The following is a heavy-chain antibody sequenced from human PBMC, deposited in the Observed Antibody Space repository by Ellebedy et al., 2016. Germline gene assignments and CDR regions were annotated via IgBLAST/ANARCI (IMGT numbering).Heavy chain of an antibody. CDR2: INPNSGGT. Sequence: ASVKVSCKASGYTFTGYYMHWVRQAPGQGLEWMGWINPNSGGTNYAQKFQGRITMTRDTSISTAYMELSRLRSDDTAVYYCASSQYSSGWVDYWGQGTLVTVSS. CDR3: ASSQYSSGWVDY. V-gene: IGHV1-2*02. CDR1: GYTFTGYY. D-gene: IGHD6-19*01. J-gene: IGHJ4*02.